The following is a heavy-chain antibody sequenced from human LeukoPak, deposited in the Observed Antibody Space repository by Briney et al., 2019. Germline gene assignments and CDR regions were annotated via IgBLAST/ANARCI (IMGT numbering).Heavy chain of an antibody. D-gene: IGHD6-13*01. V-gene: IGHV3-30-3*02. CDR2: ISYDGSNK. Sequence: PGGSLRLSCAASGFTFSSYAMHWVRQAPGKGLEWVAVISYDGSNKYYADSVKGRFTISRDNSKNTLSLQMNSLRAEDTAVYYCAKHSGYSKDYIDYWGQGTLVTVSS. J-gene: IGHJ4*02. CDR1: GFTFSSYA. CDR3: AKHSGYSKDYIDY.